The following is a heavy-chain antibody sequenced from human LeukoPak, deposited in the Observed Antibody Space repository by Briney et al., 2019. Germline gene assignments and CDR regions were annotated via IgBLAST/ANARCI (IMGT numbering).Heavy chain of an antibody. D-gene: IGHD6-13*01. CDR2: ISSSSSYI. CDR1: GFTFSSYS. Sequence: GGSLRLSCAASGFTFSSYSMNWVRQAPGKGLEWVSSISSSSSYIYYADSVKGRFTISRDNAKNSLYLQMNSLRAEDTAVYYCAREGQQRDFDYWGQGTLATVSS. J-gene: IGHJ4*02. V-gene: IGHV3-21*01. CDR3: AREGQQRDFDY.